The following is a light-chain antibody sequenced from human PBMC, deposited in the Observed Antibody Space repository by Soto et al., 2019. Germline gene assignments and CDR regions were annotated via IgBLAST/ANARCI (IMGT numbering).Light chain of an antibody. CDR2: DAS. J-gene: IGKJ1*01. CDR3: QQYSTYPWT. Sequence: DIQMTQSPSTLYAYVGDRVTITCRASQSISSWLAWYQQKPGKAPKVLIFDASSLESGVPSRFSGSGSATEFTLTISSLQPDDFATYYCQQYSTYPWTFGQGTKVDIK. V-gene: IGKV1-5*01. CDR1: QSISSW.